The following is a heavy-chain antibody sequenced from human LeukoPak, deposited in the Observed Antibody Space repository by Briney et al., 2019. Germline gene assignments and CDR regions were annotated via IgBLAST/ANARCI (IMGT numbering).Heavy chain of an antibody. CDR3: ARDSSGYFTTGPTDY. CDR2: IYYSGST. V-gene: IGHV4-30-4*01. J-gene: IGHJ4*02. D-gene: IGHD3-22*01. CDR1: GGSLSSGDYY. Sequence: PSQTLSLTCTVSGGSLSSGDYYWSWLRQPPGTGLEWLGYIYYSGSTYYNPSLKSRVTISVDTSKNQFSLKLSSVTAADTAVYYCARDSSGYFTTGPTDYWGQGTLVTVSS.